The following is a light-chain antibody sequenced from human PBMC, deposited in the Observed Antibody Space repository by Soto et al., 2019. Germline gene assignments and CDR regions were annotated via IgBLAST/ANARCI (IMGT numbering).Light chain of an antibody. CDR1: SSDVGAYNY. V-gene: IGLV2-8*01. J-gene: IGLJ3*02. CDR2: EVN. CDR3: TSYAGSNIWV. Sequence: QSALTQPPSASGSPGQSVTISCTGTSSDVGAYNYVSWYQQYPGKAPKLMIYEVNKRPSGVPXRFSGSKSGKTASLTVSGXXPEDEAXXXCTSYAGSNIWVFGGGTKVTVL.